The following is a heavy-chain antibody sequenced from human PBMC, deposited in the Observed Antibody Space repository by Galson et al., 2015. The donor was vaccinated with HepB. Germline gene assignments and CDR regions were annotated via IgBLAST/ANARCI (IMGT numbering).Heavy chain of an antibody. V-gene: IGHV1-69*04. D-gene: IGHD5-18*01. CDR2: ISPLLGTA. CDR1: ASPFSSYA. Sequence: SCKASASPFSSYAFTCFRLSPGPGLEWVSWISPLLGTANYEHKLQARVTITADKSTSTAYMELSSMRSEDTAVYCCARVLSGYSYGRPYYFDYWGQGTLVTVSS. CDR3: ARVLSGYSYGRPYYFDY. J-gene: IGHJ4*02.